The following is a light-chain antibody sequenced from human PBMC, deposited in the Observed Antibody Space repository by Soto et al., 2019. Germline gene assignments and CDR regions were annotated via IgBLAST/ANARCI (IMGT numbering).Light chain of an antibody. Sequence: QSVLTQPPSASGTARQRVIISCSGSSSHIGSNTVNWYQQLPGTAPKLLIYSNNQRPSGVPDRFSGSKSGTSASLAISGLQSEDEADYYCAAWDDSLNGRYVFGTGTKVTVL. CDR1: SSHIGSNT. CDR2: SNN. J-gene: IGLJ1*01. V-gene: IGLV1-44*01. CDR3: AAWDDSLNGRYV.